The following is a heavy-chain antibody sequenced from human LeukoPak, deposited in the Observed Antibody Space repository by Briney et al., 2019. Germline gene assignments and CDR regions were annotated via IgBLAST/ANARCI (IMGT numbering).Heavy chain of an antibody. D-gene: IGHD3-10*01. CDR1: GGSISSGGYY. J-gene: IGHJ4*02. CDR3: ARGHGAYYFDY. CDR2: IYYSGST. V-gene: IGHV4-31*03. Sequence: SETLSLTCTVSGGSISSGGYYWSWIRQHPGKGLEWIGYIYYSGSTYYNPSLKSRVTISVDTSKNQFSLKLSSVTAANTAVYYCARGHGAYYFDYWGQGTLVTVSS.